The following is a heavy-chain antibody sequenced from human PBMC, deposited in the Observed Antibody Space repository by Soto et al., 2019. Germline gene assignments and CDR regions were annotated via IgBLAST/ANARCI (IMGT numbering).Heavy chain of an antibody. V-gene: IGHV1-69*13. D-gene: IGHD4-17*01. CDR2: IIPIFGTA. J-gene: IGHJ6*02. Sequence: SVKVSCKASGGTFSSYAISWVRQAPGQGLEWMGGIIPIFGTANYAQKFQGRVTITADESTSTAYMELSSLRSEDTAVYYCARNGYGDYVAYYYYGMDVWGQGTTFTVSS. CDR3: ARNGYGDYVAYYYYGMDV. CDR1: GGTFSSYA.